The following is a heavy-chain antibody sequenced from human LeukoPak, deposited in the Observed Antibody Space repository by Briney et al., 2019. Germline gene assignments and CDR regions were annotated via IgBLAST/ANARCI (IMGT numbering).Heavy chain of an antibody. V-gene: IGHV3-9*01. Sequence: PGRSLRLSCAASGFTFGDYAMHWVRQAPGKGLEWVSGISWHSGSIGYADSVKGRFTISRDNAKNSLYLQMNSLRADDTALYYCAKGLVDTSGYHSSPLDYWGQGTLVTVSS. CDR3: AKGLVDTSGYHSSPLDY. D-gene: IGHD3-22*01. CDR2: ISWHSGSI. J-gene: IGHJ4*02. CDR1: GFTFGDYA.